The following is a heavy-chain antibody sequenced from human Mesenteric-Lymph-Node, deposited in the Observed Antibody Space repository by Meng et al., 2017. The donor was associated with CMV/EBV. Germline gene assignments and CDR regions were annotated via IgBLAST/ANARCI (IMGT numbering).Heavy chain of an antibody. CDR1: GASISDGGYY. Sequence: SETLSLTCAVSGASISDGGYYWGWIRQLPVKGLEWIGYIYYTGETFYNPSLKSRLTIPPDTSKNQFSLKLSFVTAADTAIYYCVRSSVGYSSPFDLWGQGTLVTVSS. CDR3: VRSSVGYSSPFDL. J-gene: IGHJ5*02. CDR2: IYYTGET. D-gene: IGHD2-15*01. V-gene: IGHV4-31*11.